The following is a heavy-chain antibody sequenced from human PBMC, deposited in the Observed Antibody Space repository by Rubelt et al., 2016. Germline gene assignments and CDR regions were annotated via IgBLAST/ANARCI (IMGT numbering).Heavy chain of an antibody. J-gene: IGHJ3*02. CDR2: ISAHNGNT. Sequence: QVQLVQPGAEVKKPGASVKVSCKASGYTFTRYDITWVRQAPRQGLEWMGWISAHNGNTNYAQKLQGRSTMTTDTSTSTGYMELRSLRSDDTAVYYCARDSDVDAFDIWGQGTMVTVSS. CDR1: GYTFTRYD. V-gene: IGHV1-18*01. CDR3: ARDSDVDAFDI.